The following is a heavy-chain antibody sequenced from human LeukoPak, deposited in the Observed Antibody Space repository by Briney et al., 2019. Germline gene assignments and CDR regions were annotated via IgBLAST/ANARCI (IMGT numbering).Heavy chain of an antibody. Sequence: PGGSLRLSCAASGFTVSSYNMNWVRQAPGKGLEWVSSISVGSGYIYYADSVKGRFTISRDNAKNSLYLQMNNLRAEDTAVYYCARDPPSFQHWGQGTLVTVSS. J-gene: IGHJ1*01. V-gene: IGHV3-21*01. CDR1: GFTVSSYN. CDR2: ISVGSGYI. CDR3: ARDPPSFQH.